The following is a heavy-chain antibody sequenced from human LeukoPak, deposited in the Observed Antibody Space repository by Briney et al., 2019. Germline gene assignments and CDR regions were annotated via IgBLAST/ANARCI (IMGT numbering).Heavy chain of an antibody. CDR1: RFTFSNYW. J-gene: IGHJ4*02. CDR3: ARGKWLVDY. CDR2: IKQDGSEK. D-gene: IGHD6-19*01. Sequence: PGGSLRLSCAASRFTFSNYWMTWVRQAPGKGLEWVANIKQDGSEKYYVDSVKGRFTISRDNAKNSLYLQMNSLRAEDTAVYFCARGKWLVDYWGQGTLVTVSS. V-gene: IGHV3-7*01.